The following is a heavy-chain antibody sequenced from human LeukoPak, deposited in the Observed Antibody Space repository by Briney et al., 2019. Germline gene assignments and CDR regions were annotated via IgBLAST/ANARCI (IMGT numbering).Heavy chain of an antibody. CDR2: ISGSGGST. CDR1: GFTFSSYA. Sequence: GGSLRLSRAASGFTFSSYAMSWVRQAPGKGLEWVSAISGSGGSTYYADSVKGRFTISRDNSKNTLYPQVNSLRAEDTAVYYCAKEKAEIVVVIDYWGQGTLVTVSS. D-gene: IGHD3-22*01. V-gene: IGHV3-23*01. J-gene: IGHJ4*02. CDR3: AKEKAEIVVVIDY.